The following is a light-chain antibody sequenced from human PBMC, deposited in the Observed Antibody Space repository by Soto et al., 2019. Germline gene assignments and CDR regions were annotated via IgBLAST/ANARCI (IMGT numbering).Light chain of an antibody. CDR2: DVS. J-gene: IGLJ2*01. V-gene: IGLV2-14*01. Sequence: QSALTQPASVSGSPGQSITISCTGTSSDVGGYNYVSWYQQHPGKAPKLMIYDVSARPSGVSNRFSGSKSGNTASLTISGLQDEDEADYYCRSYTGNVVFGGGTKLTVL. CDR1: SSDVGGYNY. CDR3: RSYTGNVV.